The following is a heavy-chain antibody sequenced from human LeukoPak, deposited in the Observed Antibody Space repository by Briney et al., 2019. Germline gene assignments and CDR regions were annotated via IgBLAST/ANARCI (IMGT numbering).Heavy chain of an antibody. CDR2: IYSGGST. J-gene: IGHJ4*02. CDR3: ARDQFAFGLFDY. Sequence: GGSLRLSCAASGFTVTSNYMSWVRQAPGKGLEWVSVIYSGGSTYYAHSVKGRFTMSRDSSKHSVYLQMNSLRAEDTAVYYCARDQFAFGLFDYWGQGTLVTVSS. D-gene: IGHD3/OR15-3a*01. CDR1: GFTVTSNY. V-gene: IGHV3-53*01.